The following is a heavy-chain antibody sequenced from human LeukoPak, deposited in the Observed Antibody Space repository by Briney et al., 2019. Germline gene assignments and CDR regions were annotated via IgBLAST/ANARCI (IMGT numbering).Heavy chain of an antibody. Sequence: GSVTVSCKASGYTFNSYDINWVRQAAGQGLEWMGFMNPNSGNTAYAQKLQGRVTMTRNNSISTAYMELSSLRSEDTAVYYCARFRYDYGDGPDYWGQGTLVTVSS. V-gene: IGHV1-8*01. CDR2: MNPNSGNT. CDR3: ARFRYDYGDGPDY. CDR1: GYTFNSYD. J-gene: IGHJ4*02. D-gene: IGHD4/OR15-4a*01.